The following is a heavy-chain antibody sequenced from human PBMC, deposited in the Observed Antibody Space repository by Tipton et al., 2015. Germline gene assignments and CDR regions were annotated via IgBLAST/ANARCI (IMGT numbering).Heavy chain of an antibody. D-gene: IGHD3-3*01. CDR1: GYTFSDNY. V-gene: IGHV1-46*03. CDR3: SRTIGVEPDHYFWGGYFDY. J-gene: IGHJ4*02. CDR2: INPRDDYT. Sequence: QLVQSGAEVKEPGASVKVSCKTSGYTFSDNYIHWVRQAPGQGLEWMGVINPRDDYTNYKEKFQGRITVTSDTSTSTVYMELNNLRFEDTALYYCSRTIGVEPDHYFWGGYFDYWGPGTVVTVSS.